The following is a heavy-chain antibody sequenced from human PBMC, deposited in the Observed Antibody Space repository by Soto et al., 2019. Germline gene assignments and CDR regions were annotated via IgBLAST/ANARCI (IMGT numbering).Heavy chain of an antibody. CDR1: GFSLSKARMG. V-gene: IGHV2-26*01. J-gene: IGHJ4*02. CDR2: IFWNDER. CDR3: ARALIEGLRIPPFDS. D-gene: IGHD2-15*01. Sequence: SGPTLVNPTETLTLTCSVSGFSLSKARMGVSWIRQPPGKALEWLAHIFWNDERSYNTSLKSRLTISRDTSKSQVVLTMTNVDPVVTGTYFCARALIEGLRIPPFDSLGQGT.